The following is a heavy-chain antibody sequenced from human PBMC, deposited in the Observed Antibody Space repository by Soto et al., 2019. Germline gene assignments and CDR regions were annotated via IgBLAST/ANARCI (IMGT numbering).Heavy chain of an antibody. J-gene: IGHJ4*02. CDR3: LRGDLMSSYYFDY. Sequence: GESLKISCQGSGYSFPDYWIGWVRQMPGKGLEWMGIIYPDDSDAKYSPSFQGQVTMSADKSINTAYLQWSSLKASDTAMYFCLRGDLMSSYYFDYWGQGTLVTVSS. D-gene: IGHD3-16*01. CDR2: IYPDDSDA. CDR1: GYSFPDYW. V-gene: IGHV5-51*01.